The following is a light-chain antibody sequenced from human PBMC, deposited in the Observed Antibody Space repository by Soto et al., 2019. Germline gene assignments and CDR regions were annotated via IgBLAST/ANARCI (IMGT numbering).Light chain of an antibody. Sequence: EPVMTQSPATLSVSPGERASLSCRASQSVGSKLAWFQQKVGQAPRLLIFGASTRATGVPTRFSGSGSATEFTLTISSLQSEDFAVYYCQQYDNWPRTFVQGTKV. J-gene: IGKJ1*01. CDR2: GAS. CDR3: QQYDNWPRT. CDR1: QSVGSK. V-gene: IGKV3-15*01.